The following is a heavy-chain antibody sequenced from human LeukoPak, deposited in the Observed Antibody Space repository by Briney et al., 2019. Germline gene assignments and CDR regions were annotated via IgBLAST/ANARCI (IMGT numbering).Heavy chain of an antibody. CDR2: IYTSGST. CDR1: GGSLSSYY. J-gene: IGHJ4*02. Sequence: KPSETLSLTCTVSGGSLSSYYWSWIRQPPGKGLEWIARIYTSGSTNYNPSLKSRVTMSVDTSKNQFSLKLSSVTAADTAMYYCAREDYDIWTGYYKVGFDYWGQGTLVTVSS. D-gene: IGHD3-9*01. V-gene: IGHV4-4*07. CDR3: AREDYDIWTGYYKVGFDY.